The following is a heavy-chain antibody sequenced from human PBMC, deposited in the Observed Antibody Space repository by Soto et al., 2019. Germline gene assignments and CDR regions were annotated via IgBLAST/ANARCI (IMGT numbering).Heavy chain of an antibody. J-gene: IGHJ5*02. V-gene: IGHV3-21*01. CDR2: ISSSSSYI. CDR3: ARDRYCSSTSCYNWFDP. Sequence: GGSLRLSCAASGFTCSSYSMNWVRQAPGKGLEWVSSISSSSSYIYYADSVKGRFTISRDNAKNSLYLQMNSLRAEDTAVYYCARDRYCSSTSCYNWFDPWGQGTLVTVSS. D-gene: IGHD2-2*01. CDR1: GFTCSSYS.